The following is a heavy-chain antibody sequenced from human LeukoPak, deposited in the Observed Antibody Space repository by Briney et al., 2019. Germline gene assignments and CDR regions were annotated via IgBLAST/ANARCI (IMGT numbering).Heavy chain of an antibody. CDR3: AVATIKDHFDY. Sequence: GGSLRLSCAASGFTFSSYEMNWVRQAPGKGLEWVSYISSSGSTIYYADSVKGRFTISRDNAKNSLYLQMNSLRAEDTAVYYCAVATIKDHFDYWGQGTLVTVSS. J-gene: IGHJ4*02. D-gene: IGHD5-24*01. CDR1: GFTFSSYE. CDR2: ISSSGSTI. V-gene: IGHV3-48*03.